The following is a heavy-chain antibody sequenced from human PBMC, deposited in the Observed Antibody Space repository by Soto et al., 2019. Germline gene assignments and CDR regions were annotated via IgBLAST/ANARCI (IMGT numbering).Heavy chain of an antibody. Sequence: GGSLRLSCAASGFTFSSYAMSWVRQAPGKGLEWVSAISGSGGSTYYADSVKGRFTISRDNSKNTLYLQMNSLRAEDTAVYYCAKKSNMIVVVTPYYFDYWGQGTLVTVSS. CDR3: AKKSNMIVVVTPYYFDY. V-gene: IGHV3-23*01. J-gene: IGHJ4*02. CDR2: ISGSGGST. CDR1: GFTFSSYA. D-gene: IGHD3-22*01.